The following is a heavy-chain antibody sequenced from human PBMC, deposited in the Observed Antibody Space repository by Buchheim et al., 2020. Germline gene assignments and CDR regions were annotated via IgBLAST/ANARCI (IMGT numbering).Heavy chain of an antibody. CDR1: GFTVISNY. CDR2: IYSGGST. CDR3: AEGPGGPFDY. V-gene: IGHV3-66*01. J-gene: IGHJ4*02. Sequence: EVQLVESGGGLVQPGGSLRLSFAASGFTVISNYMSWVRQAPGRGRDWVSFIYSGGSTYYADPVKGRFTISRDNSKTTLYLQMNSLRAEDTAVYYCAEGPGGPFDYWGQGTL. D-gene: IGHD3-10*01.